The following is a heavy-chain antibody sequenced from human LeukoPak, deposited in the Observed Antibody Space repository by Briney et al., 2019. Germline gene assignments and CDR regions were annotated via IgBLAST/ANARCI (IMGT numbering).Heavy chain of an antibody. CDR1: GFTFSSYA. J-gene: IGHJ4*02. V-gene: IGHV3-7*01. CDR3: ARGPTPSFYYGSGSYYSLDY. D-gene: IGHD3-10*01. Sequence: GGSLRLSCAASGFTFSSYAMSWVRQAPGKGLEWVANIKQDGSEKYYVDSVKGRFTISRDNANNSLYLQMNSLRAEDTAVYYCARGPTPSFYYGSGSYYSLDYWGQGTLVTVSS. CDR2: IKQDGSEK.